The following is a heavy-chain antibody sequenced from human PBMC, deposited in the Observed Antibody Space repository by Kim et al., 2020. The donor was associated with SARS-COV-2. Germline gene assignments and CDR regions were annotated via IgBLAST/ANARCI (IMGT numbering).Heavy chain of an antibody. CDR1: GFTFSSYS. J-gene: IGHJ4*02. V-gene: IGHV3-21*01. CDR2: ISGSSSYI. D-gene: IGHD3-22*01. CDR3: ASGAPDSRGYSRLDY. Sequence: GGSLRLSCAASGFTFSSYSMTWVRQAPGKGLEWVSSISGSSSYIYYADSVKGRFTISRDNAKNLLYLQMNSLRVEDTAVYYCASGAPDSRGYSRLDYWGQGTLVTVSS.